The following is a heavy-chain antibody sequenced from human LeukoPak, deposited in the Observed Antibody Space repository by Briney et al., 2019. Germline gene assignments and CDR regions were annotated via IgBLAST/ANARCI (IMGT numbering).Heavy chain of an antibody. V-gene: IGHV4-59*12. CDR3: AKSNGYGLIDI. CDR1: GGSISSYY. Sequence: SETLSLTCTVSGGSISSYYWNWIRQPAGKALEWIGNIFYSGSTYYSPSLKSRVTISLDTSRNQFSLKLNSVTAADTAVYYCAKSNGYGLIDIWGQGAMVTVSS. J-gene: IGHJ3*02. D-gene: IGHD3-22*01. CDR2: IFYSGST.